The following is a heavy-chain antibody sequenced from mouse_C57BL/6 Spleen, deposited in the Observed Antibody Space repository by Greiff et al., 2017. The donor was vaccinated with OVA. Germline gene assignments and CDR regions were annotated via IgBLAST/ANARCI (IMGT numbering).Heavy chain of an antibody. CDR3: AMGYSYWYFDV. CDR2: IHPSDSDT. V-gene: IGHV1-74*01. D-gene: IGHD2-12*01. Sequence: QVQLKQPGAELVKPGASVKVSCKASGYTFTSYWMHWVKQRPGQGLEWIGRIHPSDSDTNYNQQFKGKATLTVDKSSSTAYMQLSSLTSEDSAVYYCAMGYSYWYFDVWGTGTTVTVSS. CDR1: GYTFTSYW. J-gene: IGHJ1*03.